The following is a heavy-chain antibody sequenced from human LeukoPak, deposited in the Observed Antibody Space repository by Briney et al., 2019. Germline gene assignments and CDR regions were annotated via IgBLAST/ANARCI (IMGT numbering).Heavy chain of an antibody. V-gene: IGHV4-61*08. D-gene: IGHD1-26*01. J-gene: IGHJ4*02. CDR3: ARMRGGKGGYYFDY. CDR2: IYYSGST. Sequence: PSETLSLTCTVSGGSISSGGYYWSWIRQPPGKGLEWIGYIYYSGSTNYNPSLKSRVTMSVDTSKNQFSLKLSSVTAADTAVYYCARMRGGKGGYYFDYWGQGTLVTVSS. CDR1: GGSISSGGYY.